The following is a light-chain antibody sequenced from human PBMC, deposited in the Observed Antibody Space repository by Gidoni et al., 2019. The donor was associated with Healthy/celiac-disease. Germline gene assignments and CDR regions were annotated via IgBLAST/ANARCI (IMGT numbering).Light chain of an antibody. Sequence: QPALTQPAPVSGSPGQSITISCTGTSSDVGGYNYVSWYQPPPGNAPKLMIYDVSNRPSGVSNRFSGSKSGNTASLTISGLQAEDEADYYCSSYTSSSTLVFGGGTKLTVL. J-gene: IGLJ2*01. CDR2: DVS. CDR1: SSDVGGYNY. V-gene: IGLV2-14*01. CDR3: SSYTSSSTLV.